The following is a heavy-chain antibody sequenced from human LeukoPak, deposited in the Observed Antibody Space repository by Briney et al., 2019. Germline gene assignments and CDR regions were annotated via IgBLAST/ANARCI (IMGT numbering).Heavy chain of an antibody. Sequence: GGSLRLSCAASGFTFSSYWMHWARQVPGKGLVWVSRINTDGSTTSYADSVKGRFTISRDNAKNTLYLQMNSLRAEDTAVYYCASGRELGYCTSTSCYAYFDYWGQGTLVTVSS. J-gene: IGHJ4*02. V-gene: IGHV3-74*01. D-gene: IGHD2-2*01. CDR2: INTDGSTT. CDR3: ASGRELGYCTSTSCYAYFDY. CDR1: GFTFSSYW.